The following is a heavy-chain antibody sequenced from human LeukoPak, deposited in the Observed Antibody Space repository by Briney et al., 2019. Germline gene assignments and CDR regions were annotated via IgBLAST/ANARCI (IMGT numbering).Heavy chain of an antibody. CDR2: IWYDGSNK. CDR3: AKRSTGYYFDS. D-gene: IGHD2-2*01. J-gene: IGHJ4*02. CDR1: GFTFSSYG. Sequence: GGSLRLSCAASGFTFSSYGVHWVRQAPGKGLEWVAVIWYDGSNKYYADSVKGRFTISRDNSKNTVYLQMNSLRAEDTADYYCAKRSTGYYFDSWGQGTLVTVSS. V-gene: IGHV3-33*06.